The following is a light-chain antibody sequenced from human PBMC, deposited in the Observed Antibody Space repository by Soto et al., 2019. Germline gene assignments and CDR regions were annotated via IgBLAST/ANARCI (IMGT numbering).Light chain of an antibody. CDR1: SSDVGGYNL. V-gene: IGLV2-14*01. CDR3: CSDKSSSTTPYV. CDR2: DVN. J-gene: IGLJ1*01. Sequence: QSALTQPASVSGSPGQSITISCTGTSSDVGGYNLVSWYQQYPYKAPKLMIFDVNTRPSGVSNRFSGSKSGNTASLTISGHQADDEADYYCCSDKSSSTTPYVFGTGTNLTVL.